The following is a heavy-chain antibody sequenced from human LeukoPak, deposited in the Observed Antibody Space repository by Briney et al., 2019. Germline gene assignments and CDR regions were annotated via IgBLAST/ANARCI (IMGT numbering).Heavy chain of an antibody. V-gene: IGHV4-4*07. CDR2: IYSSGNT. J-gene: IGHJ4*02. Sequence: KSSETLSLTCTVSGHSITNYYWSWIRQPAGKGLEWIGRIYSSGNTNYNPSLQSRVTMSVDASKIQFTLQLSSVTAADTAVYYYARVGSDGSYFDSWGQGTLVTVSS. CDR1: GHSITNYY. D-gene: IGHD1-26*01. CDR3: ARVGSDGSYFDS.